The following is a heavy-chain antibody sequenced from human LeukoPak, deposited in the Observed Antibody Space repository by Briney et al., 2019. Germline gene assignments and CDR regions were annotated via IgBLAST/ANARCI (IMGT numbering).Heavy chain of an antibody. CDR1: GGSFSGYY. CDR3: ARDLGTVTTIVGAD. D-gene: IGHD4-17*01. J-gene: IGHJ4*02. V-gene: IGHV4-34*01. CDR2: INHSGST. Sequence: PSETLSLTCAVYGGSFSGYYWSWIRQPPGKGLEWIGEINHSGSTNYNPSLKSRVTISVDTSKNQFSLKLSSVTAADTAVYYCARDLGTVTTIVGADWGQGTLVTVSS.